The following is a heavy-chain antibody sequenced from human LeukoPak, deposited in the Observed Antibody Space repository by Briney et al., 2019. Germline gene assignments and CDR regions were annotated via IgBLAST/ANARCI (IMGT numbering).Heavy chain of an antibody. CDR2: IRYDGSNK. CDR1: GFTFSSFG. V-gene: IGHV3-30*02. J-gene: IGHJ4*02. D-gene: IGHD5-18*01. Sequence: GGSLRLSCAASGFTFSSFGMHWVRQAPGKGLEWVALIRYDGSNKYYADSVKGRFTISRDNSKNTLYLQVSSLRAEDTAMYYSAKDLGYSYGYVDYWGQGALVTVSS. CDR3: AKDLGYSYGYVDY.